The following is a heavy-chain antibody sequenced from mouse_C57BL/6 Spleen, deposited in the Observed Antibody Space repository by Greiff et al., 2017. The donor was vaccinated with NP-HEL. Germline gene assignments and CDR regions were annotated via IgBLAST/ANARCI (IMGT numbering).Heavy chain of an antibody. CDR1: GYTFTDYE. CDR3: ARRTTVVRAMDY. V-gene: IGHV1-15*01. Sequence: QVQLQQSGAELVRPGASVTLSCKASGYTFTDYEMHWVKQTPVHGLEWIGAIDPETGGTAYNQKFKGKAILTADKSTSTAYMELRSLTSEDSAVYYCARRTTVVRAMDYWGQETSVTVSS. CDR2: IDPETGGT. D-gene: IGHD1-1*01. J-gene: IGHJ4*01.